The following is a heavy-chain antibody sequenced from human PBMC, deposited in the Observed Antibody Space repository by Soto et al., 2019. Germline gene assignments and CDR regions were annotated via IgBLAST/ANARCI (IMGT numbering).Heavy chain of an antibody. CDR1: GFTVSSNY. CDR2: IYSGGST. CDR3: ARDEGYCSGGSCYSSVDY. J-gene: IGHJ4*02. Sequence: GGSLRLSCAASGFTVSSNYMSWVRQAPGKGLEWVSVIYSGGSTYYADSVKGRFTISRDNSKNTLYLQMNSLRAEDTAVYYCARDEGYCSGGSCYSSVDYWAQGTLVTVSS. V-gene: IGHV3-66*01. D-gene: IGHD2-15*01.